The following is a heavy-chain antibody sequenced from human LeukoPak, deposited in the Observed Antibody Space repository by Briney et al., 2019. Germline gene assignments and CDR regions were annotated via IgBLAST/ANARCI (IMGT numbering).Heavy chain of an antibody. V-gene: IGHV3-33*06. CDR1: GFTFSSYG. Sequence: GGSLRLSCAASGFTFSSYGMHWVRQAPGKGLEWVAVIWYDGSNKYYADSVKGRFTISRDNSKNTLYLQMNSLRAEDTAVYYCAKARSLAAVDYWGQGTLVPVSS. J-gene: IGHJ4*02. CDR2: IWYDGSNK. CDR3: AKARSLAAVDY. D-gene: IGHD6-6*01.